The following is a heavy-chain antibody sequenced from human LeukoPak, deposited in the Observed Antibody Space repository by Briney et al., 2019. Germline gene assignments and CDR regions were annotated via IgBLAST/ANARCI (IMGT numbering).Heavy chain of an antibody. Sequence: SVKVSCKASGGTFSSYAISWVRQAPGQGLEWMGGIIPIFGTANYAQKFQGRVTVTADKSTSTAYMELSSLRSEDTAVYYCARGDRGYSYGVWYWGQGTLVTVSS. V-gene: IGHV1-69*06. CDR3: ARGDRGYSYGVWY. CDR1: GGTFSSYA. J-gene: IGHJ4*02. D-gene: IGHD5-18*01. CDR2: IIPIFGTA.